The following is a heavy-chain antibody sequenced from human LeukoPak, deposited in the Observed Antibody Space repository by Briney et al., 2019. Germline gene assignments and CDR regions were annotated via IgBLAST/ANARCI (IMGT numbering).Heavy chain of an antibody. V-gene: IGHV1-8*01. J-gene: IGHJ4*02. Sequence: GASVKVSCKASGHTFTSHDINWVRQAPGLGLEWLGWMSPKSGNTDYAQRFQGRVTMTRDTSISTAYMELSSLRFDDTAVYFCTREKDCADGICYEDWGQGTLVTVSS. CDR1: GHTFTSHD. D-gene: IGHD2-8*01. CDR3: TREKDCADGICYED. CDR2: MSPKSGNT.